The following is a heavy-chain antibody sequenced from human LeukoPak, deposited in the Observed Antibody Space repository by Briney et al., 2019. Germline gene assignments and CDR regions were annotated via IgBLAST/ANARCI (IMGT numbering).Heavy chain of an antibody. CDR1: GGSISSYY. CDR2: GYYSGST. V-gene: IGHV4-59*01. Sequence: PETLSLTCTVSGGSISSYYWSWIRQPPGKGLEWIGYGYYSGSTKYNPSLKSRVTISVDTSKNQFSLKLNSVTAAGTAVYYCATTSENIVVVTAIRTDAFDIWGQGTMVTVSS. CDR3: ATTSENIVVVTAIRTDAFDI. J-gene: IGHJ3*02. D-gene: IGHD2-21*02.